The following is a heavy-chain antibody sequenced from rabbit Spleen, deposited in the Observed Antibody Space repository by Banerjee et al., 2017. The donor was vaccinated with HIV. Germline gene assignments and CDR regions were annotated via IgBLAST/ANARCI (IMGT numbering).Heavy chain of an antibody. D-gene: IGHD1-1*01. J-gene: IGHJ4*01. CDR3: ARDLDSGSGFYNLYYFDL. Sequence: QEQLVESGGDLVKPEGSLTLTCTASGFAFNSVYDMCWVRQAPGKGLEWIGYIYSTIYYTYYATWAKGRFTISKTSSTTVTLQMTSLTVADTATYFCARDLDSGSGFYNLYYFDLWGQGTLVTVS. V-gene: IGHV1S45*01. CDR2: IYSTIYYT. CDR1: GFAFNSVYD.